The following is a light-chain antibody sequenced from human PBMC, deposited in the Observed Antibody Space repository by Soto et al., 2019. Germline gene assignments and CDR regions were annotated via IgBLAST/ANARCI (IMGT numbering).Light chain of an antibody. Sequence: EIVLTQSPATLSLSPGERATLSCRARQSVSSYLAWYQQKPGQAPRLLIYDASNRATGIPARFSGSGSGTDFTLTVSSLEPEDFAVYYCQQRSNWWWTFGQGTKVEIK. CDR1: QSVSSY. V-gene: IGKV3-11*01. CDR2: DAS. CDR3: QQRSNWWWT. J-gene: IGKJ1*01.